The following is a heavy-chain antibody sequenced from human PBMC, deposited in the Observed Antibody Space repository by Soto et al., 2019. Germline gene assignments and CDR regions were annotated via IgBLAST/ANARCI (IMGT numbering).Heavy chain of an antibody. CDR3: AKKVNSGPGSQYFDY. V-gene: IGHV3-23*01. J-gene: IGHJ4*02. CDR1: GFTFSSYS. D-gene: IGHD3-10*01. Sequence: GGSLRLSCAASGFTFSSYSMSWVRQAPGKWLEWVPGFRTSGDGGTTYYADSVKGRFTISRDNSKNMLFLQMNSLRAEDTAIYYCAKKVNSGPGSQYFDYWGQGXLVTVYS. CDR2: FRTSGDGGTT.